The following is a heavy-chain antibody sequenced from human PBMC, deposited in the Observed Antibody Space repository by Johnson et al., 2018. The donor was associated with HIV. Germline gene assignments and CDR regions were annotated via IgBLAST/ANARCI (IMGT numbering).Heavy chain of an antibody. CDR1: QFTFSSYY. Sequence: QVQLVESGGGLAQPAWSPRLSCAASQFTFSSYYMNCVRQAPGKGLEWVAVISYDGSNKYYAESVKGRFTISRDNSKNTMYLQMNSLRTEDTAVYYCAKDMYEGSDIAAFLGPAFDIWGQWTMVTVSS. CDR2: ISYDGSNK. CDR3: AKDMYEGSDIAAFLGPAFDI. V-gene: IGHV3-30*18. J-gene: IGHJ3*02. D-gene: IGHD6-13*01.